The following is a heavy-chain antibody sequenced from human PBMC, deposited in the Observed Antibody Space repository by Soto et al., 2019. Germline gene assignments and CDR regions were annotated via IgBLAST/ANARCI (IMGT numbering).Heavy chain of an antibody. CDR1: GGTFSTYA. D-gene: IGHD2-21*02. CDR3: ARLENYCGGDCYSGYNWFDP. Sequence: SVKVSCKASGGTFSTYAISCVRQAPGQGLEWMRGIIPIFGTANYAQKFQGRVTITADESTSTAYMELSSLRSEDTAVYYCARLENYCGGDCYSGYNWFDPWGQGTLVTVSS. J-gene: IGHJ5*02. V-gene: IGHV1-69*13. CDR2: IIPIFGTA.